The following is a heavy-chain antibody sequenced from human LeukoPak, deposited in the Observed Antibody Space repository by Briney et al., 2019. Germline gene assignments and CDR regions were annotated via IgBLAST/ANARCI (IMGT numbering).Heavy chain of an antibody. Sequence: PGGSLRLSCAASGFTFSNYAMSWVRQAPGKGLEWVSYISSSSSTIYYADSVKGRFTISRDNAKNSLYLQMNSLRAEDTAVYYCARDEGVYVYNSPGGDYWGQGTLVTVSS. D-gene: IGHD5-18*01. CDR2: ISSSSSTI. V-gene: IGHV3-48*04. CDR1: GFTFSNYA. CDR3: ARDEGVYVYNSPGGDY. J-gene: IGHJ4*02.